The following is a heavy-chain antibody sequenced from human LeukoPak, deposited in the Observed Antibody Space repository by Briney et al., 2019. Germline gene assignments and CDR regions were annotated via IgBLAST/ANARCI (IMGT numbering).Heavy chain of an antibody. CDR3: ARVQRDGYNQYYFDY. Sequence: SETLSLTCTVSGGSISSHYWSWIRQPPGKGLERIGYIYYSGSTNYNPSLKSRVTISADTSKNQFSLKLSSVTAADTAVYYCARVQRDGYNQYYFDYWGQGTLVTVSS. J-gene: IGHJ4*02. V-gene: IGHV4-59*11. CDR1: GGSISSHY. D-gene: IGHD5-24*01. CDR2: IYYSGST.